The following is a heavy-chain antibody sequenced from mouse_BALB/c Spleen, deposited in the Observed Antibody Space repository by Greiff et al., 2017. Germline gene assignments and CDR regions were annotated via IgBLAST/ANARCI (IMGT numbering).Heavy chain of an antibody. CDR1: GYSITSDYA. CDR3: ARLMIYDGYLRPN. D-gene: IGHD2-3*01. CDR2: ISYSGST. V-gene: IGHV3-2*02. J-gene: IGHJ3*01. Sequence: EVKLVESGPGLVKPSQSLSLTCTVTGYSITSDYAWNWIRQFPGNKLEWMGYISYSGSTSYNPSLKSRISITRDTSKNQFFLQLNSVTTEDTATYYCARLMIYDGYLRPNWGQGTLVTVSA.